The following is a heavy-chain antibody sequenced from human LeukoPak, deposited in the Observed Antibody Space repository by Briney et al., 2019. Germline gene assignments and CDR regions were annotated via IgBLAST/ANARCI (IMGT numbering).Heavy chain of an antibody. CDR1: GFTFDDYA. CDR2: ISWNSGSI. D-gene: IGHD3-22*01. J-gene: IGHJ4*02. CDR3: AKDHYYDSSGPLDY. Sequence: GRSLRLSCAASGFTFDDYAMHWVRQAPGKGLEWVSGISWNSGSIGYADSVKGRFTISRDNAKNSLYLQMNSLRAEDTALYYCAKDHYYDSSGPLDYWGQGTLVTVSS. V-gene: IGHV3-9*01.